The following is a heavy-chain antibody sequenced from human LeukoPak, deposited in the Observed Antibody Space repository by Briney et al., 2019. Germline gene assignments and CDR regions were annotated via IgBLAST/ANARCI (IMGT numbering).Heavy chain of an antibody. CDR2: IYYSGST. CDR1: GGSISSGDYY. CDR3: AREGDCSGGSCFDY. V-gene: IGHV4-30-4*02. J-gene: IGHJ4*02. D-gene: IGHD2-15*01. Sequence: PSETLSLTCTVSGGSISSGDYYWSWIRQPPGKGLEWIGYIYYSGSTYYNPSLKSRVTISVDTSKNQFSLKLSSVTAADTAVYYCAREGDCSGGSCFDYWGQGTLVTVSS.